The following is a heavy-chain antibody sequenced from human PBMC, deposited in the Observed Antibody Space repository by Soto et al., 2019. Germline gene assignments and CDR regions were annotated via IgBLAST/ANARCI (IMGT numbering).Heavy chain of an antibody. Sequence: PGWSLRLSFAASGFTVSSNYMSWVRQAPGKGLEWVSVIYSGGSTYYADSVKGRFTIPRDNSKNTLYLQMNSLRAEDTAVYYCARDFVFSSSPYYYGMDVWGQGTTVTVSS. CDR3: ARDFVFSSSPYYYGMDV. D-gene: IGHD6-6*01. J-gene: IGHJ6*02. CDR1: GFTVSSNY. CDR2: IYSGGST. V-gene: IGHV3-53*01.